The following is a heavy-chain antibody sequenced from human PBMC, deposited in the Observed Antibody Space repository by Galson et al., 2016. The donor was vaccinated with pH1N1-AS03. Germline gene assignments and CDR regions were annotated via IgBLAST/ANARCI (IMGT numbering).Heavy chain of an antibody. Sequence: SLRLSCAASGFTFSRHCMTWVRLAPGKGLEWVANINRDGSEKDYLDSVKGRFTISRDDASNSLYLQMNSLRAEDTAMYYCARDLGYGIKGYGFDNWGQGTLVTVSS. CDR1: GFTFSRHC. CDR2: INRDGSEK. D-gene: IGHD5-12*01. CDR3: ARDLGYGIKGYGFDN. J-gene: IGHJ4*02. V-gene: IGHV3-7*01.